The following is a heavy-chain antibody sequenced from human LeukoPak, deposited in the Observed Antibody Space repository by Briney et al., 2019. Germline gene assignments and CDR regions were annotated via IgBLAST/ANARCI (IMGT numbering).Heavy chain of an antibody. V-gene: IGHV3-66*02. D-gene: IGHD6-25*01. Sequence: GGSLRLSCAVSGFTVSSNYMSWVRQAPGKGLEWVSVIYSGGSAYYADSMKGRFTVSRDNSKNTLYLQMSSLRAEDTAVYYCARTDVSGSYDAFDIWGQGTMVTVSS. J-gene: IGHJ3*02. CDR1: GFTVSSNY. CDR3: ARTDVSGSYDAFDI. CDR2: IYSGGSA.